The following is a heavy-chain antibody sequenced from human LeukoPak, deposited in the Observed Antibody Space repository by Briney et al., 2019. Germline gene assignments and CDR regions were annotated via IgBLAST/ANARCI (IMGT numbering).Heavy chain of an antibody. CDR1: GFTLSSYW. J-gene: IGHJ4*02. Sequence: GGSLRLSCAASGFTLSSYWMSWVRQAPGKGLEWVANIKQDGSEKYYVDSVKGRFTISRDNAKNSLYLRMNSLRAEDTAVYYCAREPRSMVASDWGQGTLVTVSS. D-gene: IGHD3-10*01. V-gene: IGHV3-7*01. CDR2: IKQDGSEK. CDR3: AREPRSMVASD.